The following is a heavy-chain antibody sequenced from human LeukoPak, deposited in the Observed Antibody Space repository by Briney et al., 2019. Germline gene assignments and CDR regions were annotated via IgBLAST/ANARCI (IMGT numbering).Heavy chain of an antibody. V-gene: IGHV3-43*02. CDR3: AKDDHDSSGYSPFDY. CDR2: ISGDGGST. J-gene: IGHJ4*02. Sequence: HPGGSLRLSCAASGFTFDDYAMHWVRQAPGKGLEWVSLISGDGGSTYYADSVKGRFTISRDNSKNSLYLQMNSLRTEDTALYYCAKDDHDSSGYSPFDYWGQGTLVTVSS. D-gene: IGHD3-22*01. CDR1: GFTFDDYA.